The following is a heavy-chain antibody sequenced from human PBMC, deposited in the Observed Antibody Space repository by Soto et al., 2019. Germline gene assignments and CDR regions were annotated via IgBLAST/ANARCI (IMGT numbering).Heavy chain of an antibody. Sequence: SETLSLPCTVSGGSISDHYYMWIRQSPGKGLEYIGYIHNGGSTNYNPSLKSRVIISVDTSKNQFSLKLTSVTAADTAVYYCATRLYTSGVFFDFRGQGTPVTVSS. CDR1: GGSISDHY. V-gene: IGHV4-59*11. CDR2: IHNGGST. J-gene: IGHJ4*02. D-gene: IGHD2-2*02. CDR3: ATRLYTSGVFFDF.